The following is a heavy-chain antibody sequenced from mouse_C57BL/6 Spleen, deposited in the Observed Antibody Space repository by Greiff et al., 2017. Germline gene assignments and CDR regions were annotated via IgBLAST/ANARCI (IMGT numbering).Heavy chain of an antibody. D-gene: IGHD1-1*01. CDR2: ISYDGSN. CDR3: ARDPITTVVADYYYAMDY. J-gene: IGHJ4*01. CDR1: GYSITSGYY. V-gene: IGHV3-6*01. Sequence: EVKLMESGPGLVKPSQSLSLTCSVTGYSITSGYYWNWIRQFPGNKLEWMGYISYDGSNNYNPSLKNRISITRDTSKNQFCLKLNSVTTEDTATYYCARDPITTVVADYYYAMDYWGQGTSVTVSS.